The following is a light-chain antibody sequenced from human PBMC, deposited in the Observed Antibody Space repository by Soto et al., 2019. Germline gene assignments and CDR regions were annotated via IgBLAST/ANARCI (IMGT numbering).Light chain of an antibody. CDR1: QSISSY. V-gene: IGKV1-39*01. Sequence: DIQMTQSPSSLSASVGDRVTITCRASQSISSYLNWYQQKPGKAPKLLIYAASSLQSGVPSRFSGSGSGTDFTLTISSLQPEDIATYYCQQSYSTPPYTFVQVTKLAIK. CDR3: QQSYSTPPYT. CDR2: AAS. J-gene: IGKJ2*01.